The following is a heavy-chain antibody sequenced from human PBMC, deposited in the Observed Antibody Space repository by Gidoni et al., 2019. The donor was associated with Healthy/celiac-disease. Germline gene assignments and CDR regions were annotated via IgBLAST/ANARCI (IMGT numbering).Heavy chain of an antibody. Sequence: QVQLQQWGAGLLKPSETLSLTCAVYGGSFSGYYWSWIHQPPGKGLEWIGEINHSGSTNYNPSLKSRVTISVDTSKNQFSLKLSSVTAADTAVYYCARSRYYYGMDVWGQGTTVTVSS. CDR1: GGSFSGYY. J-gene: IGHJ6*02. CDR3: ARSRYYYGMDV. CDR2: INHSGST. V-gene: IGHV4-34*01.